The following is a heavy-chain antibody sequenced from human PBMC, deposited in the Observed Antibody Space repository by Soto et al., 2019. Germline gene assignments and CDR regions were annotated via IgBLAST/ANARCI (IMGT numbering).Heavy chain of an antibody. CDR1: GFSLSTSGVG. CDR3: AHSKTAYYDILTGHSQSSSDP. CDR2: IYWDDDK. V-gene: IGHV2-5*02. J-gene: IGHJ5*02. Sequence: QSTLKESGPTLVKPTQTRTLTCTFSGFSLSTSGVGVGWIRQPPGKALEWLALIYWDDDKRYTPSLKSRLTITQDTAKNQVVLTVTDMVPVDTATYYCAHSKTAYYDILTGHSQSSSDPWGQGTLVTVCS. D-gene: IGHD3-9*01.